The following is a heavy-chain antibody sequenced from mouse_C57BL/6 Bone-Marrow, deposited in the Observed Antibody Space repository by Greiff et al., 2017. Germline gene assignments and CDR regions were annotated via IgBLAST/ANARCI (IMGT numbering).Heavy chain of an antibody. Sequence: EVHLVESGGDLVKPGGSLKLSCAASGFTFSSYGMSWVRQTPDKRLEWVATISSGGSYNYYPDSVKGRFTISRVNAKNTLYLQMSGLKSEDTAMYGCARRATGWYFDVWGTGTTVTVSS. J-gene: IGHJ1*03. CDR2: ISSGGSYN. CDR3: ARRATGWYFDV. CDR1: GFTFSSYG. V-gene: IGHV5-6*01.